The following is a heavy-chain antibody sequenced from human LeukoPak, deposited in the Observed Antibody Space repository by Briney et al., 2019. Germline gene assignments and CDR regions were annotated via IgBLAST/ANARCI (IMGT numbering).Heavy chain of an antibody. V-gene: IGHV4-34*01. CDR2: INHSGST. J-gene: IGHJ4*02. Sequence: SETLSRTCAVYGGSFSGYYWSWIRQPPGKGLEWIGEINHSGSTNYNPSLKSRVTISVDTSKNQFSLKLSSVTAADTAMYYCARDPYYDYVWAFDYWGQGTLVTVSS. D-gene: IGHD3-16*01. CDR1: GGSFSGYY. CDR3: ARDPYYDYVWAFDY.